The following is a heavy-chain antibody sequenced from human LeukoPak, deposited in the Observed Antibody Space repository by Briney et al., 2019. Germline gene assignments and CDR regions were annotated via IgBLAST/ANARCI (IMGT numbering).Heavy chain of an antibody. CDR3: ARGFPGRGYCSGGSCPLFDY. D-gene: IGHD2-15*01. V-gene: IGHV3-7*01. CDR1: GFTFSSYW. Sequence: PGGSLRLSCAASGFTFSSYWMSWVRQAPGKGLEWVANIKQDGSEKYYVDSVKGRFTISRDNAKNSLYLQMNSLRAEDTAVYYCARGFPGRGYCSGGSCPLFDYWGQGTLVTVSS. J-gene: IGHJ4*02. CDR2: IKQDGSEK.